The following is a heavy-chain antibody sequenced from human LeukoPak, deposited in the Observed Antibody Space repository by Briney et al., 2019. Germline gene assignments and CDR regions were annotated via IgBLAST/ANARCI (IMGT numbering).Heavy chain of an antibody. Sequence: GGSLRLSCAASGFTFSSYGMHWVRQAPGKGLEWVAVISYDGSNKYYADSVKGRFTISRDNSKNTLYLQMNSLRGEDTAVYYCAKDPGKFWSGHDYWGQGTLVTVSS. V-gene: IGHV3-30*18. CDR1: GFTFSSYG. J-gene: IGHJ4*02. D-gene: IGHD3-3*01. CDR3: AKDPGKFWSGHDY. CDR2: ISYDGSNK.